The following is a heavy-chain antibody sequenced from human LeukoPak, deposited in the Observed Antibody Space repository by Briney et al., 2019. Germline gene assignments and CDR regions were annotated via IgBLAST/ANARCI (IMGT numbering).Heavy chain of an antibody. J-gene: IGHJ4*02. V-gene: IGHV3-23*01. CDR1: GFTVINYA. CDR3: AKRPISGDDKSSDY. D-gene: IGHD2-21*01. Sequence: QPGGSLRLSCAASGFTVINYAMNWVRQAPGKGLEWVSTIRESSGDTYYEDSVKGRFTIYRDISKNTVYLQMNSLRVEDTAVYFCAKRPISGDDKSSDYWGQGLLVTVSS. CDR2: IRESSGDT.